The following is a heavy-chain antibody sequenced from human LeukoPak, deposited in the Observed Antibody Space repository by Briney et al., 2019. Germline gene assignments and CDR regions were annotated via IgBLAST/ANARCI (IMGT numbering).Heavy chain of an antibody. Sequence: SETLSLTCTVSGGSISSGSYYWSWIRQPAGKGLEWIGRIYTSGSTNYNPSLKSRVTISVDTSKNQFSLKLSSVTAAGTAVCYCARGLYGDYGDYWGQGTLVTVSS. J-gene: IGHJ4*02. CDR3: ARGLYGDYGDY. CDR1: GGSISSGSYY. CDR2: IYTSGST. D-gene: IGHD4-17*01. V-gene: IGHV4-61*02.